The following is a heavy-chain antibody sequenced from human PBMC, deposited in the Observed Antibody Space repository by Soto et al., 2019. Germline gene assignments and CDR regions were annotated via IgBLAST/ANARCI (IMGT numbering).Heavy chain of an antibody. CDR1: GASISSYY. CDR3: ARPHGGSSGWDNWFDP. D-gene: IGHD6-25*01. Sequence: SETLSLTCTVSGASISSYYWSWIRQPPGKVLEWIGYIYYSGSTNYNPSLKSRVTISVDTSKNQFSLKLSSVTAADTAVYYCARPHGGSSGWDNWFDPWGQGTLVTVSS. CDR2: IYYSGST. V-gene: IGHV4-59*01. J-gene: IGHJ5*02.